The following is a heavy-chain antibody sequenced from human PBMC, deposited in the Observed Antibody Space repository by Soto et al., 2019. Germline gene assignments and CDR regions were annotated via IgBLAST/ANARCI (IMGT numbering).Heavy chain of an antibody. CDR2: IWNDGSDK. J-gene: IGHJ4*02. CDR1: GFTFSRYA. V-gene: IGHV3-33*08. D-gene: IGHD5-12*01. Sequence: QAQLVESGGGVVQPGRSLRLSCAASGFTFSRYAMHWVRQAPGKGLEWVAVIWNDGSDKYYADSVKGRFTISRDNSENTLYLQMDSLRTEDTAVYYCASKVAVGYGGQGTLVTVSS. CDR3: ASKVAVGY.